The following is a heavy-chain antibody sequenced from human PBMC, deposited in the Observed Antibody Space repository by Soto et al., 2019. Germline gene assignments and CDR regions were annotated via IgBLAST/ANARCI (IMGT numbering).Heavy chain of an antibody. Sequence: ASVKVSCKASGYTFTGYYMHWVRQAPGQGLEWMGWINPNSGGTNYAQKFQGRVTMTRDTSISTAYMELSRLRSDDTAVYYCARDRDPYYDCWSGYPEDAFDIWGQGTMVTVSS. V-gene: IGHV1-2*02. CDR3: ARDRDPYYDCWSGYPEDAFDI. D-gene: IGHD3-3*01. CDR1: GYTFTGYY. J-gene: IGHJ3*02. CDR2: INPNSGGT.